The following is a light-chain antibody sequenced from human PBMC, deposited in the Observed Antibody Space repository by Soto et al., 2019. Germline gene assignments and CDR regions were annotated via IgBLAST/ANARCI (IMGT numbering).Light chain of an antibody. Sequence: QSALAQPPSASGSPGQSVTISCAGTSSDVGGYDYVSWYQQHPGEAPKLIIYEVSKRPSGVPDRFSGSKFGNTASLTVSGLQAEDEADYYCVSFAGGTYVFGTGTKVTVL. J-gene: IGLJ1*01. CDR2: EVS. V-gene: IGLV2-8*01. CDR3: VSFAGGTYV. CDR1: SSDVGGYDY.